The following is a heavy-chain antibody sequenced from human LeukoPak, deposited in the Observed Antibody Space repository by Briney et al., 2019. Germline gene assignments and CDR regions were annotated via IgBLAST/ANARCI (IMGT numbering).Heavy chain of an antibody. CDR1: GFTFSSYS. CDR3: ARDPFPTVSSNWFDP. Sequence: GGSLRLSCAASGFTFSSYSMNWVRQAPGKGLEWVSSISSSSSYIYYADSVKGRFTISRDNAKNSLYLQMNSLRAEDTAVYCCARDPFPTVSSNWFDPWGQGTLVTVSS. CDR2: ISSSSSYI. V-gene: IGHV3-21*01. D-gene: IGHD4-17*01. J-gene: IGHJ5*02.